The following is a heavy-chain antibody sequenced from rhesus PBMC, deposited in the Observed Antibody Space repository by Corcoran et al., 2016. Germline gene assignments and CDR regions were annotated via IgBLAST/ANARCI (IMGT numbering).Heavy chain of an antibody. CDR2: FDGPTGNTH. J-gene: IGHJ4*01. D-gene: IGHD5-42*01. V-gene: IGHV4-99*01. Sequence: QVQLQESGPGLVKPSETLSLTCAVSGYSIRSGHYWGWIRQPPGKGLEYIGYFDGPTGNTHFYNSSLESRVTISKDTSTNYFFLTLSSVIAADTAIYFCVRGTPPDNWGQGVLVTVSS. CDR3: VRGTPPDN. CDR1: GYSIRSGHY.